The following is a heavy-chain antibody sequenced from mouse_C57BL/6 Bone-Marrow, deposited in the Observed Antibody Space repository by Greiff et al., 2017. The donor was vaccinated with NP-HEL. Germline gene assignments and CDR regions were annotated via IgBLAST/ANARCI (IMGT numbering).Heavy chain of an antibody. V-gene: IGHV7-3*01. Sequence: EVQLVESGGGLVQPGGSLSLSCAASGFTFTDYYMSWVRQPPGKALEWLGFIRNKANGYTTEYSASVKGRFTISRDNSQSILYLQMNALRAEDSATYYCARAHSSGSYYFDYWGQGTTLTVSS. J-gene: IGHJ2*01. D-gene: IGHD3-2*02. CDR2: IRNKANGYTT. CDR3: ARAHSSGSYYFDY. CDR1: GFTFTDYY.